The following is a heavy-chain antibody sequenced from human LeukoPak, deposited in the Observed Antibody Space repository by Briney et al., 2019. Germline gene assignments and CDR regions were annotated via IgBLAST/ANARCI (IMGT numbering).Heavy chain of an antibody. CDR3: ANAVAGNYYYYGMDV. Sequence: ASVKVSCTASGGTFSSYAISWVRQAPGQGLEWMGGIIPIFGTAIYAQKFQGRVTITADESTSTAYMELSSLRSEDTAVYYCANAVAGNYYYYGMDVWGQGTTVTVSS. D-gene: IGHD6-19*01. CDR2: IIPIFGTA. CDR1: GGTFSSYA. J-gene: IGHJ6*02. V-gene: IGHV1-69*13.